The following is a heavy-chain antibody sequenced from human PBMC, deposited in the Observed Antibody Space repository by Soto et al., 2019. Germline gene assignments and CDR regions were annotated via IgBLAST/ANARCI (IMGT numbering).Heavy chain of an antibody. D-gene: IGHD5-12*01. CDR2: LSWSGTTM. CDR3: TKEGANHCPYDVDS. J-gene: IGHJ4*02. CDR1: GLTFDDYA. V-gene: IGHV3-9*01. Sequence: EVQLVESGGGLVQPGRSLRLSCVFSGLTFDDYAMHWVRQAPGKGLEWVAGLSWSGTTMDYADSVKGRFTISRDNAKNSPNFKMNSQMPEETAVYYSTKEGANHCPYDVDSWCQGTLGSVSS.